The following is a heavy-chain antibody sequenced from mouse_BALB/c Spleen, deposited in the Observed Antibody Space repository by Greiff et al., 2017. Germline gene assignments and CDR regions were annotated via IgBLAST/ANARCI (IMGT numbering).Heavy chain of an antibody. D-gene: IGHD1-1*01. Sequence: EVKLMESGPELEKPGASVKISCKASGYSFTGYNMNWVKQSNGKSLEWIGNIDPYYGGTSYNQKFKGKATLTVDKSSSTAYMQLKSLTSEDSAVYYCARNYGSSYDYAMDYWGQGTSVTVSS. CDR3: ARNYGSSYDYAMDY. J-gene: IGHJ4*01. V-gene: IGHV1-39*01. CDR1: GYSFTGYN. CDR2: IDPYYGGT.